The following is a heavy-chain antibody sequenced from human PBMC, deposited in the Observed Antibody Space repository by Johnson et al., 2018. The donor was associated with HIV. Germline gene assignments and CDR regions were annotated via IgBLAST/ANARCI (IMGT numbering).Heavy chain of an antibody. Sequence: QVQLVESGGGVVQPGSSLRLSCAASGFTFSNYAVHWVRQAPGKGLEWVAVISSDGSAKYSADSVKGPFTISRDNSKNTLYLQLNTLRAADTAVYYCARGGAAAGPDAFDIWGQGTMVTVSS. D-gene: IGHD6-13*01. J-gene: IGHJ3*02. CDR3: ARGGAAAGPDAFDI. CDR2: ISSDGSAK. CDR1: GFTFSNYA. V-gene: IGHV3-30-3*01.